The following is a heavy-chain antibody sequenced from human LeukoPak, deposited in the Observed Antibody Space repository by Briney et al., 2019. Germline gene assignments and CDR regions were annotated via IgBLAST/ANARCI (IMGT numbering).Heavy chain of an antibody. CDR3: AKDSSGYYTRWYYYYYMDV. D-gene: IGHD3-22*01. V-gene: IGHV3-43*02. CDR1: VFTFDDYG. J-gene: IGHJ6*03. CDR2: ISGDGGST. Sequence: GGSLRLSCAASVFTFDDYGMHWVRQAAGKGLEWVSLISGDGGSTYYADSVKGRFTISRDNSKNSLYLQMNSLRTEDTALYYCAKDSSGYYTRWYYYYYMDVWGKGTTVTVSS.